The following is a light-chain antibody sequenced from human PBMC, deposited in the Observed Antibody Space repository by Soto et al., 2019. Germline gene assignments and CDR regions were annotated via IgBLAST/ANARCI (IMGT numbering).Light chain of an antibody. V-gene: IGLV1-44*01. J-gene: IGLJ2*01. CDR3: AAWDDSLNGYVV. CDR2: DNS. CDR1: SSNIGSNT. Sequence: QSVLTQPPSASGTPGQRVTISCSGSSSNIGSNTVSWYQQLPGTAPKLLIYDNSQRPSGVPDRFSGSKSGTSASLAISGLQSEDEADYYCAAWDDSLNGYVVFGGGTKLTVL.